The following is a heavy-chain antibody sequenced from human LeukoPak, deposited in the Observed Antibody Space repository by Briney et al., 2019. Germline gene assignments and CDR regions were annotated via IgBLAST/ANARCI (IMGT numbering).Heavy chain of an antibody. CDR1: GLTFSSYA. Sequence: GGSLRLSCAASGLTFSSYAMSWVRQAPGKGLEWVSSISDSGGSTYYADSVKGRFTISRDNSNNTLYLQMNSLRAEDTAVYYCAKDSGSYGYNYYYYGMDVWGQGTTVTVSS. CDR3: AKDSGSYGYNYYYYGMDV. CDR2: ISDSGGST. J-gene: IGHJ6*02. V-gene: IGHV3-23*01. D-gene: IGHD1-26*01.